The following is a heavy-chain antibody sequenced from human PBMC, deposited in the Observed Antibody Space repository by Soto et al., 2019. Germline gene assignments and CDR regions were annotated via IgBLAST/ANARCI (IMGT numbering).Heavy chain of an antibody. V-gene: IGHV4-30-4*01. Sequence: SETLSLTCTVSGGSIRSGDYYWSWIRQPPGKGLEWIGYIYYSGSTYYNPSLKSRVTISVDTSKNQFSLKLSSVTAADTAVYYCARVGEYYDSSGFRTYNWFDPWGQGTLVTVSS. J-gene: IGHJ5*02. CDR1: GGSIRSGDYY. CDR3: ARVGEYYDSSGFRTYNWFDP. D-gene: IGHD3-22*01. CDR2: IYYSGST.